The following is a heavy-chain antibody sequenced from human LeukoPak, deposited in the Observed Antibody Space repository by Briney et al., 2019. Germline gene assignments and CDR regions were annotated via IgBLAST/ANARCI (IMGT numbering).Heavy chain of an antibody. CDR1: GFTFSDRY. CDR3: ALSGSYRPFDC. J-gene: IGHJ4*02. Sequence: PGGSLRLSCVASGFTFSDRYMDWVRQAPGKGLEWVARVRDKANTYSTEYAAPVKGRFTISRDDSKSSLYLQMNSLKTEDTAVYYCALSGSYRPFDCWGQGTLVTVSS. D-gene: IGHD3-22*01. CDR2: VRDKANTYST. V-gene: IGHV3-72*01.